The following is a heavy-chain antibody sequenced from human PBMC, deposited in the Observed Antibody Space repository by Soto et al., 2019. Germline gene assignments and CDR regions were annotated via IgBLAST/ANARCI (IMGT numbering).Heavy chain of an antibody. CDR1: RGSITTANW. V-gene: IGHV4-4*02. CDR3: ARRGGGVVLAATTPFDY. Sequence: QVPLQESGPRLVRPSGTLSLTCNVSRGSITTANWWNWVRQPPGRGLEWIGEIYHSGSTNYNLSRISRVTLSVDKSKNQFSLTLSSVTAADTAIYYCARRGGGVVLAATTPFDYWGQGILVTVSS. D-gene: IGHD2-15*01. J-gene: IGHJ4*02. CDR2: IYHSGST.